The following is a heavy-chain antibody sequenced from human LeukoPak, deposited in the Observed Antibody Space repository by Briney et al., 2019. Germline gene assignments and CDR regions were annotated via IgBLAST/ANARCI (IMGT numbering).Heavy chain of an antibody. CDR3: ARDPWEWITGTTNYAPDY. CDR2: IYYSGST. J-gene: IGHJ4*02. Sequence: PSQTLSLTCTVSGDSSSSGNYFWNWIRQPPGKGLEWIGYIYYSGSTYYNPSLKSRVSISVDTSKNQFSLKLSSVTAADTAVYYCARDPWEWITGTTNYAPDYWGQGTLVTVSS. CDR1: GDSSSSGNYF. V-gene: IGHV4-30-4*08. D-gene: IGHD1-20*01.